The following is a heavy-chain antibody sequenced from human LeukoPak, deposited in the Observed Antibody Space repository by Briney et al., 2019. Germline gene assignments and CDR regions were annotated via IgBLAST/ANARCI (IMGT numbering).Heavy chain of an antibody. Sequence: ASVKVSCKASGDTFTSYGISWVRQAPGQGLEWMGWLSAYNGNTNYAQKLQGRVTMTTDTSTSTAYMELRSLRSDDTAVYYCARAGPHFYSTYGMDVWGQGTTVTVSS. J-gene: IGHJ6*02. CDR3: ARAGPHFYSTYGMDV. CDR1: GDTFTSYG. D-gene: IGHD6-13*01. CDR2: LSAYNGNT. V-gene: IGHV1-18*01.